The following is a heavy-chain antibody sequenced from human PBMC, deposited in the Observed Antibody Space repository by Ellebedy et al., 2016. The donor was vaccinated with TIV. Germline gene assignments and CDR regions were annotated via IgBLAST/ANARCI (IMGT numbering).Heavy chain of an antibody. Sequence: PGGSLRLSCKGSGYSFTSYWIGCVRQMPGKGLEWMGIICPGDSDTRYSRSFQGQVTISADKSISTAYLQWSSLKASDTAMYYCARTALTGTTVRWFAPWGQGTLVTVSS. V-gene: IGHV5-51*01. CDR3: ARTALTGTTVRWFAP. J-gene: IGHJ5*02. D-gene: IGHD1-7*01. CDR2: ICPGDSDT. CDR1: GYSFTSYW.